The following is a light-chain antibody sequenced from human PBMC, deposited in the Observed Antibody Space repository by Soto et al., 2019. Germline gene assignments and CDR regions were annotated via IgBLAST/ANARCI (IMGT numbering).Light chain of an antibody. CDR2: EVI. J-gene: IGLJ1*01. CDR1: SSDVGGYEY. Sequence: QSVLTQPPSASGSPGQSVTISCTGSSSDVGGYEYVSWYQQHPGKAPKLIIYEVIKRPSGVPDRFSGSKSGTSASLAISGLQSEDEADYYCAAWDDSLNGNYVFGTGTKVTVL. V-gene: IGLV2-8*01. CDR3: AAWDDSLNGNYV.